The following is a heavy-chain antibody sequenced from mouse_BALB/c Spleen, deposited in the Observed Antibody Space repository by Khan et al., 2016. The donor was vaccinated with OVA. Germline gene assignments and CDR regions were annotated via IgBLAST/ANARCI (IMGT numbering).Heavy chain of an antibody. V-gene: IGHV9-3-1*01. D-gene: IGHD2-1*01. Sequence: QFQLVQSGPELKKPGETVKISCKASGYTLTDYGMNWVKQAPGKGLKWMGWINTYTGEATYADDFKGRFAFSLETSASTAYLQIYNLKTEDTSTYFCSRSNGNYRFAYWGQGSLVTVSA. CDR3: SRSNGNYRFAY. J-gene: IGHJ3*01. CDR1: GYTLTDYG. CDR2: INTYTGEA.